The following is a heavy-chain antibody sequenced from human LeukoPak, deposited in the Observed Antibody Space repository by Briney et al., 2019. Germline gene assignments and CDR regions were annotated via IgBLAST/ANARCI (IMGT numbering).Heavy chain of an antibody. CDR3: AKDKASSGWSSAYYGMDV. CDR1: GFTVKDNF. Sequence: GGSLRLSCAASGFTVKDNFMSWVRQAPGKGLEWVSVLYSGGATYYADSVKGSFTISRDNSKNTLYLQMNSLRAEDTAVYYCAKDKASSGWSSAYYGMDVWGQGTTVTVSS. J-gene: IGHJ6*02. V-gene: IGHV3-66*01. CDR2: LYSGGAT. D-gene: IGHD6-19*01.